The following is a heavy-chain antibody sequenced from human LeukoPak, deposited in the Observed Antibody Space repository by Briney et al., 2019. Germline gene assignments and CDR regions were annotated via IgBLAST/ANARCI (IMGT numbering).Heavy chain of an antibody. CDR3: ARVGTMVRGVTELDFDY. J-gene: IGHJ4*02. Sequence: GASVKVFCKASGYTFTSYGISWVRQAPGQGLEWMGWISAYNGNTKYSQKFQGRVTITRDTSASTAYMELSSLRSEDTAVYYCARVGTMVRGVTELDFDYWGQGTLVTVSS. CDR2: ISAYNGNT. V-gene: IGHV1-18*01. CDR1: GYTFTSYG. D-gene: IGHD3-10*01.